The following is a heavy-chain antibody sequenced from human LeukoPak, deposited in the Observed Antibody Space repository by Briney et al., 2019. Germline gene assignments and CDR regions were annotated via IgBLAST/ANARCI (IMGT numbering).Heavy chain of an antibody. CDR2: FYPEDGET. CDR1: GYTLTELS. V-gene: IGHV1-24*01. J-gene: IGHJ6*02. CDR3: ATVLSPTLVSPYYYGMDV. D-gene: IGHD2-2*01. Sequence: GASVTVSCKVSGYTLTELSMHWVRQAPGKGLEWMGGFYPEDGETIYAQKFQGRVTMTEDTSTDTAYMELSSLRSEDTAVYYCATVLSPTLVSPYYYGMDVWGQGTTVTVSS.